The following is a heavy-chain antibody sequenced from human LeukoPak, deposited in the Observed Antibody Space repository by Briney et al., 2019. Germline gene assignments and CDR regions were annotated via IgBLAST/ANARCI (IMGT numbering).Heavy chain of an antibody. CDR2: IFYTGTT. CDR3: ARDGGNSLDV. CDR1: GGSISTYY. Sequence: SETLSLSCTVSGGSISTYYWTWIRQPPGKGLEWIVYIFYTGTTHYNPSLESRVTISVDTSKNQFSLRLSSVTAADTAVYYCARDGGNSLDVWGKGTTVTISS. J-gene: IGHJ6*04. V-gene: IGHV4-59*01. D-gene: IGHD4-23*01.